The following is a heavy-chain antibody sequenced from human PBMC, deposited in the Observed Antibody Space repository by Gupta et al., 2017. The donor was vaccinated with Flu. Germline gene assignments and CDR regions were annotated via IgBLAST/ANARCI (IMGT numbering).Heavy chain of an antibody. J-gene: IGHJ4*02. Sequence: EVQLLESGGGLVQPGGSLRLSCAASGLTFRDYAMNWVRQAPGKGLEWVSTVGAGGDRTYYADSVMGRFTISRDNSKNTLYLQMNSLRGDDTAVYYCAKDRSGNPAIDYWGQGTLVTVSA. CDR1: GLTFRDYA. V-gene: IGHV3-23*01. D-gene: IGHD6-13*01. CDR2: VGAGGDRT. CDR3: AKDRSGNPAIDY.